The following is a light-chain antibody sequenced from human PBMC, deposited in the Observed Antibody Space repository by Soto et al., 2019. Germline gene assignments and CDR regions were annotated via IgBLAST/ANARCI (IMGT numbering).Light chain of an antibody. CDR1: QSVPRSY. Sequence: PGDRATLSCRAGQSVPRSYLAWYQQKPGQAPRLLIYGTSSRATGIPDRFSGSGSGTDFTLTISRLEPEDFAVYYCQQYGSSPPLTFGGGTKVDIK. J-gene: IGKJ4*01. CDR3: QQYGSSPPLT. V-gene: IGKV3-20*01. CDR2: GTS.